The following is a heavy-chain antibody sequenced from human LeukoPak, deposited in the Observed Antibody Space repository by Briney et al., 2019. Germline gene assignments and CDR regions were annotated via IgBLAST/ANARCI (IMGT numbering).Heavy chain of an antibody. CDR1: GFSVSGGYY. CDR2: IHHGASS. Sequence: NASETLSLTCSVSGFSVSGGYYWGWIRQTPGEGLEWIGSIHHGASSYYNPSLRSPLTVSLNPPKNQFSQRMTSVPAADPGVSYCARGGGSVGHSDDWGQGILVTVSA. D-gene: IGHD3-16*01. CDR3: ARGGGSVGHSDD. V-gene: IGHV4-38-2*02. J-gene: IGHJ4*02.